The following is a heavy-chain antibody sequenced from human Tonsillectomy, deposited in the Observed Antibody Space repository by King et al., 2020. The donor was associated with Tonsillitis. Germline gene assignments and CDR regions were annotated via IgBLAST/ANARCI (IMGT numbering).Heavy chain of an antibody. CDR1: GYGLTSYW. V-gene: IGHV5-10-1*03. CDR3: ARLDYGSGSYMFDY. Sequence: VQLVESGVEVKKPGESLRISCKGSGYGLTSYWISWVRQMPGKGLEWMGNIDPRDSYTNNSPSFQGHVTISADKSISTAYLQWSSLKASDTAMYYCARLDYGSGSYMFDYWGQGTLVTVSS. D-gene: IGHD3-10*01. J-gene: IGHJ4*02. CDR2: IDPRDSYT.